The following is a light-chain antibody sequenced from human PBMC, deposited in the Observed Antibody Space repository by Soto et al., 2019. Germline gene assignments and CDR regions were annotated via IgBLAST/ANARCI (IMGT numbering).Light chain of an antibody. V-gene: IGKV3D-15*01. CDR2: GAS. CDR3: QQYNKWPQT. J-gene: IGKJ1*01. CDR1: QSVSIN. Sequence: EIVMTQSPATLSVSPGERVTLSCRASQSVSINLAWYQQKPGQAPRLLVYGASTRATGIPARFSGSGPGAEFTLNISSLQSEDSAVYYCQQYNKWPQTLGQGTKVDI.